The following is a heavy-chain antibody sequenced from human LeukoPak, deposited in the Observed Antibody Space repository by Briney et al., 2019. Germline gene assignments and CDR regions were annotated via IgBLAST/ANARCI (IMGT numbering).Heavy chain of an antibody. J-gene: IGHJ4*02. CDR1: GFTLSSYG. D-gene: IGHD2-15*01. CDR2: IWYDGSKK. Sequence: PGGPLRLSCAASGFTLSSYGMHWVRQAPGKGLQWVAVIWYDGSKKYYTDSVKGRFTISRDNSKNTLYLQVDSLRAEDTAVYYCARGQYSPDYWGQGTLVTVSS. CDR3: ARGQYSPDY. V-gene: IGHV3-33*01.